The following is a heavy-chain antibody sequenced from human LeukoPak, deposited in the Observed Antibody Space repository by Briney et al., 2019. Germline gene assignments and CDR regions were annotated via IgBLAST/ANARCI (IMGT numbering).Heavy chain of an antibody. CDR3: ARVEDYYGSGSYPVYYFDY. D-gene: IGHD3-10*01. J-gene: IGHJ4*02. V-gene: IGHV4-39*07. CDR2: IYYSGST. CDR1: GGSISSSSYY. Sequence: PPETLSLTCTVSGGSISSSSYYWGWIRQPPGKGLEWIGSIYYSGSTSYNPSLKSRVTISVDTSKNQFSLKLTSVTAADTAVYYCARVEDYYGSGSYPVYYFDYWGQGTLVTVSS.